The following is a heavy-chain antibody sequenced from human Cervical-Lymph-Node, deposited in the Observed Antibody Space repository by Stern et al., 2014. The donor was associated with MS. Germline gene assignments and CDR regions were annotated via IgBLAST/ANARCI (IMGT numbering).Heavy chain of an antibody. Sequence: EVQLVESGGGLVQPGGSLRLSCAASEFTFGRYWMHWVRQAPGKGLVWVSRINNAGSGPDYADSVKGRFTISRDNAKNTLYLEMNSLTAEDTAVYYCARDQNVEMATNQAPAEYFQHWGQGTLVGVST. CDR1: EFTFGRYW. D-gene: IGHD5-24*01. CDR2: INNAGSGP. CDR3: ARDQNVEMATNQAPAEYFQH. V-gene: IGHV3-74*01. J-gene: IGHJ1*01.